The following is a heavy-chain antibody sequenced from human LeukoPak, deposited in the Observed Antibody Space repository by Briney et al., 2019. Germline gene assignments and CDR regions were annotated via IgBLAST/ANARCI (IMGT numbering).Heavy chain of an antibody. CDR2: IFYSGST. D-gene: IGHD2-2*01. CDR1: RGSISSSSYY. J-gene: IGHJ6*03. Sequence: SETLSLTCTVSRGSISSSSYYWGWIRQPPGKGLEWIGSIFYSGSTYYNPSIKSRVTISVDTSKNQFSLKLSSVTAADTAVYYCARDSTYCSSTSCRRYYMDVWGKGTTVAVSS. CDR3: ARDSTYCSSTSCRRYYMDV. V-gene: IGHV4-39*02.